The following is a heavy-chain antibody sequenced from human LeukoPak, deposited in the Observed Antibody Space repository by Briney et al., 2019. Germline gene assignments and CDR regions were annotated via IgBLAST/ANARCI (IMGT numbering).Heavy chain of an antibody. CDR3: EGSAGY. CDR2: IKKDGSEK. D-gene: IGHD6-19*01. V-gene: IGHV3-7*01. J-gene: IGHJ4*02. Sequence: GGSLTLSCAASGFTFSNSWMSWVRQAPGKGLEWVANIKKDGSEKYYVDSVKGRFTISRDNAKNSLYLQMNSLRVEDTGVYYCEGSAGYWGQGTLVTVSS. CDR1: GFTFSNSW.